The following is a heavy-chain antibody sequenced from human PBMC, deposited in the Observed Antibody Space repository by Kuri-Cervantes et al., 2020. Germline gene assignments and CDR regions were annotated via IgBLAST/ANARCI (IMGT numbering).Heavy chain of an antibody. J-gene: IGHJ4*02. V-gene: IGHV3-48*01. CDR2: ISSSSSTI. D-gene: IGHD3-10*01. Sequence: LSLTCVASGFSFNNYAFYWVRQAPGKGLEWVSYISSSSSTIYYADSVKGRFTISRDNAKNSLYLQMNSLRAEDTAVYYCARALIYGSGSPGGYWGQGTLVTVSS. CDR3: ARALIYGSGSPGGY. CDR1: GFSFNNYA.